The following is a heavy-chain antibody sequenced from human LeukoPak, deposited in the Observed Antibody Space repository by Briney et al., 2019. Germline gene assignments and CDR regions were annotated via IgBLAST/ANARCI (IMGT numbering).Heavy chain of an antibody. Sequence: PGGSLRLSCAASGFTFSTYAMSWVRQAPGKGLEWVSSIRGSGGSNTYYADSVQGRFTISRGNSKNTLYLQMNTLRAEDTAVYYCAKGVLRSSPDYWGQGTLVTVSS. V-gene: IGHV3-23*01. CDR3: AKGVLRSSPDY. D-gene: IGHD5-12*01. J-gene: IGHJ4*02. CDR1: GFTFSTYA. CDR2: IRGSGGSNT.